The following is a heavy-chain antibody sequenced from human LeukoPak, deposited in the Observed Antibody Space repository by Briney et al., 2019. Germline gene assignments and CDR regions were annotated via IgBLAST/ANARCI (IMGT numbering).Heavy chain of an antibody. J-gene: IGHJ4*02. Sequence: PGGSLRLSCAASGFTFSSYGMHWVRQAPGKGLEWVAVISYDGSNKYYADSVKGRFTISRDNSKNTLYLQMNSLRAEDTAVYYCAKVGASYSNTLYYFDYWGQGTLVTVSS. D-gene: IGHD4-11*01. CDR1: GFTFSSYG. CDR2: ISYDGSNK. V-gene: IGHV3-30*18. CDR3: AKVGASYSNTLYYFDY.